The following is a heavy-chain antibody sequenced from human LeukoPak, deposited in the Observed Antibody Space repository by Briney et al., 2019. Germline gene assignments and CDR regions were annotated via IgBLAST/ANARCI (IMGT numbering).Heavy chain of an antibody. V-gene: IGHV4-59*08. CDR3: ARGTTGYCSGGSCPWRNWFDP. D-gene: IGHD2-15*01. CDR1: GGSISSYY. J-gene: IGHJ5*02. Sequence: PSETLSLTCTVSGGSISSYYWSWLRQPPGKGLEWIGYIYYSGSTNYNPSLKSRVTISVDTSKNQFSLKLSSVTAADTAVYYCARGTTGYCSGGSCPWRNWFDPWGQGTLVTVSS. CDR2: IYYSGST.